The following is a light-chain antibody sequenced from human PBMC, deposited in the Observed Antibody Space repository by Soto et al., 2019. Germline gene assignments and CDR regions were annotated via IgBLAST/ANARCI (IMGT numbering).Light chain of an antibody. CDR1: QVISSW. V-gene: IGKV1-12*01. Sequence: DIQMTQSPSSVSASVGDRVTITCRTSQVISSWLAWYQQKPGNAPRLLIYAASSLQSGVPSRFSGSGSGTDFTSTISSLQHEDFATYYCHPANIFPLTFGEGTKVEIK. CDR3: HPANIFPLT. CDR2: AAS. J-gene: IGKJ4*01.